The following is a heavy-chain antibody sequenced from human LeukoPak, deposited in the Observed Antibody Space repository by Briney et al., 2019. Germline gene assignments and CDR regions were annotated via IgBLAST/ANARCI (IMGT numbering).Heavy chain of an antibody. CDR2: IYYSGST. Sequence: SETLSLTCTVSGGSISSSSYYWGWIRQPPGKGLEWIGYIYYSGSTYYNPSLKSRVTISVDTSKNQFSLKLSSVTAADTAVYYCARETLGYCSSTSCFDYWGQGTLVTVSS. D-gene: IGHD2-2*01. CDR3: ARETLGYCSSTSCFDY. V-gene: IGHV4-30-4*08. CDR1: GGSISSSSYY. J-gene: IGHJ4*02.